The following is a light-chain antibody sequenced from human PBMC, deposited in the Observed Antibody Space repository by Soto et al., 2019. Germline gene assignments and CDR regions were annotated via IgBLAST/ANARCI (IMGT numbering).Light chain of an antibody. CDR1: QSVLYSSNNKNY. CDR3: QQYYSNLET. CDR2: WAS. J-gene: IGKJ2*01. Sequence: DIVMIQSPDSLAVSLGERATINCKSSQSVLYSSNNKNYLAWYQQKPGQPPKLLIYWASTRESGVPDRFSGGGSGTDFTLTISSLQAEDVAVYSCQQYYSNLETFGQGTKLEIK. V-gene: IGKV4-1*01.